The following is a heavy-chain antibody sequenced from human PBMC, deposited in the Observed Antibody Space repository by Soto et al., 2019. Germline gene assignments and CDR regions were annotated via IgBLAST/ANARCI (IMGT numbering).Heavy chain of an antibody. CDR1: GFTFSGSA. CDR3: TRQRYYDSHSYFDY. Sequence: GGSLRLSCAASGFTFSGSAMHWVRQASGKGLEWVGRIRSKANSYATAYAASVKGRFTISRDDSKNTAYLQMNSLKTEDTAVYYCTRQRYYDSHSYFDYWGQGTLVTVSS. D-gene: IGHD3-22*01. V-gene: IGHV3-73*01. J-gene: IGHJ4*02. CDR2: IRSKANSYAT.